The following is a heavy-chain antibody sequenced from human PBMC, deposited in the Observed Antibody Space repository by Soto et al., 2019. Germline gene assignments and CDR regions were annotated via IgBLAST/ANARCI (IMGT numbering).Heavy chain of an antibody. V-gene: IGHV4-34*01. CDR3: ARGSRSMVRGVGAFDY. CDR2: INHSGST. J-gene: IGHJ4*02. Sequence: SETLSLTCAVYGGSFSGYYWSWIRQPPGKGLEWIGEINHSGSTNYNPSLKSRVTISVDTSKNQFSQKLSSVTAADTAVYYCARGSRSMVRGVGAFDYWGQGTLVTVSS. CDR1: GGSFSGYY. D-gene: IGHD3-10*01.